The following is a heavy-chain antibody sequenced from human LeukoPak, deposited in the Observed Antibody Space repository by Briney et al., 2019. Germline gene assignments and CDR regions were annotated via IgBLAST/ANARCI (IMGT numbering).Heavy chain of an antibody. CDR2: VYYAGST. J-gene: IGHJ5*02. D-gene: IGHD3-22*01. V-gene: IGHV4-39*01. CDR3: ARGSGTYYYDSGGYLNWFDP. Sequence: AETLSLTCTVSGGSISSSGYYWGWIRQPPGKGLEWIGTVYYAGSTYYNPSLKSRVTISEDTSRNQFSLKLNSVTAADTAVYYCARGSGTYYYDSGGYLNWFDPRGQGILLSFSS. CDR1: GGSISSSGYY.